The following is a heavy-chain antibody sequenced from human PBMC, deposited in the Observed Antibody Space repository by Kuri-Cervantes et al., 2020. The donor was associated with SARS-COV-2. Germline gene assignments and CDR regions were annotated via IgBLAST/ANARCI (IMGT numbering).Heavy chain of an antibody. CDR2: ISGSGGST. D-gene: IGHD1-26*01. V-gene: IGHV3-23*01. Sequence: GGSLRLSCAASGYTFSSYAMSWVRQAPGKGLEWVSAISGSGGSTYYADSVRGRFTISRDNSKNTLYLQMNSLRAEDTAVYYCAKDDYSGSYNFDYWGQGTLVTVSS. J-gene: IGHJ4*02. CDR1: GYTFSSYA. CDR3: AKDDYSGSYNFDY.